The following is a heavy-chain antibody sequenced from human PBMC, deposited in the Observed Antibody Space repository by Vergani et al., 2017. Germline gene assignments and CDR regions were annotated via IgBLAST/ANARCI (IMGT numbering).Heavy chain of an antibody. V-gene: IGHV4-31*03. J-gene: IGHJ5*02. Sequence: QVQLQESGPGLVKPSQTLSLTCTVSGGSISSGGYYWSWIRQHPGKGLEWSGYIYYSGSTYYNPSLKSRVTISVDTSKNQFSLKLSSVTAADTAVYYCAQTYYDILTGLGWFDPWGQGTLVTVSS. D-gene: IGHD3-9*01. CDR2: IYYSGST. CDR3: AQTYYDILTGLGWFDP. CDR1: GGSISSGGYY.